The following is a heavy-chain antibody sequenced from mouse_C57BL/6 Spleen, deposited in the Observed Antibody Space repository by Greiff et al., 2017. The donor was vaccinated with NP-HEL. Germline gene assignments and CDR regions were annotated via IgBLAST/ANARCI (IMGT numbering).Heavy chain of an antibody. CDR2: IDPENGDT. Sequence: EVKLLESGAELVRPGASVKLSCTASGFNIKDDYMHWVKQRPEQGLEWIGWIDPENGDTEYASKFQGKATITADTSSNTAYLQLSSLTSEDTAVYYCTTGGTTVVPYFDYWGQGTTLTVSS. D-gene: IGHD1-1*01. V-gene: IGHV14-4*01. CDR3: TTGGTTVVPYFDY. J-gene: IGHJ2*01. CDR1: GFNIKDDY.